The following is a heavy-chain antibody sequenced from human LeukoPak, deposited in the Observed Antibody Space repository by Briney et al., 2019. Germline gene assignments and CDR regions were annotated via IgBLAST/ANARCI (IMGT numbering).Heavy chain of an antibody. CDR2: IYSSGST. CDR1: GGSISDYY. J-gene: IGHJ4*02. Sequence: SETLSLTCTVSGGSISDYYWSWIRQPAGKGLEWIGRIYSSGSTNYNPSLKSRVTMSADKSKSQFSLKLSSVTAADTAVYYCARELGTGWPGFDSWGQGTLVTVSS. V-gene: IGHV4-4*07. D-gene: IGHD6-19*01. CDR3: ARELGTGWPGFDS.